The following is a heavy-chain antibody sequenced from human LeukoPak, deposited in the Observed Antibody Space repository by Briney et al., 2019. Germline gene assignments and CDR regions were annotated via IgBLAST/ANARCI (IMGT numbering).Heavy chain of an antibody. D-gene: IGHD1-14*01. CDR3: ATETNGRHYDY. CDR2: IGPTGSDR. J-gene: IGHJ4*02. CDR1: GLTFSTSG. Sequence: KTGGSLRLSCTASGLTFSTSGFNWVRQAPGKGLEWVASIGPTGSDRYHADSIKGRFTISRDNANNFLYLQMNSLRAEDKAVYYCATETNGRHYDYWGKGTLLTVSS. V-gene: IGHV3-21*06.